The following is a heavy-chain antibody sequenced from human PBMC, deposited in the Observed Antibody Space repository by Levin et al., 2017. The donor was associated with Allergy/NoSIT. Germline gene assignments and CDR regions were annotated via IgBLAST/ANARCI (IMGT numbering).Heavy chain of an antibody. D-gene: IGHD3-3*01. V-gene: IGHV4-30-2*01. Sequence: SETLSLTCAVSGGSISSGGYSWSWIRQPPGKGLEWIGYIYHSGSTYYNPSLKSRVTISVDRSKNQFSLKLSSVTAADTAVYYCARGNADFWSGYRRHNWFDPWGQGTLVTVSS. CDR2: IYHSGST. J-gene: IGHJ5*02. CDR3: ARGNADFWSGYRRHNWFDP. CDR1: GGSISSGGYS.